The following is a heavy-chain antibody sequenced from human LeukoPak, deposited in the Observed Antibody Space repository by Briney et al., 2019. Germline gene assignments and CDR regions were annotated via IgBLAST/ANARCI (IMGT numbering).Heavy chain of an antibody. J-gene: IGHJ4*02. CDR1: GFTFSSYA. Sequence: GGSLRLSCAASGFTFSSYAMSWVRQAPGKGLEWVSAISGSGGSTYYADSVKGRFTISRDNSKNTLYLQMNSLRAEDTAVYYCAKDRGYSSGWFGLDYWGQGTLVTVSS. CDR3: AKDRGYSSGWFGLDY. CDR2: ISGSGGST. V-gene: IGHV3-23*01. D-gene: IGHD6-19*01.